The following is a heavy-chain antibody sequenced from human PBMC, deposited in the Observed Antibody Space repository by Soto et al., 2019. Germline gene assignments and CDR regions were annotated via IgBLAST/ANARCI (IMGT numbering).Heavy chain of an antibody. CDR1: GFTFSNYG. D-gene: IGHD1-26*01. V-gene: IGHV3-30*18. CDR3: SKGGSKAGMDV. CDR2: ISYDVNNK. J-gene: IGHJ6*02. Sequence: QVQVVESGXXVVQPGRSLRLSCAVSGFTFSNYGMHWVRQAPGKGLEWVALISYDVNNKYYADSVKGRFTISRDNSKNTLFLQMNGLRAEDTAVYYCSKGGSKAGMDVWGQGTTVTVSS.